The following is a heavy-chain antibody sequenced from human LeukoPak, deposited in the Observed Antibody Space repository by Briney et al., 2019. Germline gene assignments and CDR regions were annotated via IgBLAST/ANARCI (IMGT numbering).Heavy chain of an antibody. Sequence: SETLSLTCTVSGGSISSGGYYWSWIRQPPGKGLEWIGYIYHSGSTYYNPSLKSRVTISVDTSKNQFSLKLSSVTAADTAVYYCARPIPPPSGGEDVWGQGTTVTVSS. CDR1: GGSISSGGYY. CDR2: IYHSGST. CDR3: ARPIPPPSGGEDV. J-gene: IGHJ6*02. D-gene: IGHD7-27*01. V-gene: IGHV4-30-2*01.